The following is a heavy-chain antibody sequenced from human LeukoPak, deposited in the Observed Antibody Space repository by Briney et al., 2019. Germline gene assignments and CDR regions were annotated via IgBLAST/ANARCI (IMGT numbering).Heavy chain of an antibody. CDR2: ISGSGGST. D-gene: IGHD3-22*01. V-gene: IGHV3-23*01. CDR1: GFTFSRYG. J-gene: IGHJ4*02. CDR3: AKGFYYDSSGYYTLDY. Sequence: GGTLRLSCAASGFTFSRYGMSWVRQAPGKGLEWVSAISGSGGSTYYADSVKGRFTISRDNSKNTLYLQMNSLRAEDTAVYYCAKGFYYDSSGYYTLDYWGQATLVSVSS.